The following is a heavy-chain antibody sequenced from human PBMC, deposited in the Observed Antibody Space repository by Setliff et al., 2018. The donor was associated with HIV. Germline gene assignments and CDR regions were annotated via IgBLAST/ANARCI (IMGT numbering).Heavy chain of an antibody. CDR3: ARTRALTSRSHTLFHALDV. CDR2: ISISGFPI. Sequence: GGSLRLSCAAPGFIFKNYDMNWVRQAPGKGLEWVSFISISGFPIHYGDSVKGRFTVSRDNTRNSLSLHLNSLQAEDTAIYYCARTRALTSRSHTLFHALDVWGRGTPVTVS. V-gene: IGHV3-48*03. CDR1: GFIFKNYD. D-gene: IGHD3-10*01. J-gene: IGHJ6*02.